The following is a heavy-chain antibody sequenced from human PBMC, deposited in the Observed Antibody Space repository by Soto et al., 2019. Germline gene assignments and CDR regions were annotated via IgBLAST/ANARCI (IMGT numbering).Heavy chain of an antibody. CDR2: IYYTGST. D-gene: IGHD3-3*01. CDR1: GGSVNTAPYH. CDR3: ARRNDFWSVSDY. Sequence: SETLSLTCTVSGGSVNTAPYHWSWLRQSPRNGLEWIGNIYYTGSTNYNPSFESRVAISLDTSKNQFSLKLSPVTAADTAVYYCARRNDFWSVSDYWGQGTLGTVSS. J-gene: IGHJ4*01. V-gene: IGHV4-61*01.